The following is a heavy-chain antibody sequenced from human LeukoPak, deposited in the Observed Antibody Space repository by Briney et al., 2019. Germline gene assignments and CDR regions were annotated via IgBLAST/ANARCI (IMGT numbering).Heavy chain of an antibody. J-gene: IGHJ4*02. CDR1: GYTFTDYN. Sequence: GASVKVSCKASGYTFTDYNIHWVRQAPGRGLEGMGWISPNSGGTNYAQKFQGRVTMTRDTSITTAYMELSRLRSDDTAMYYCTVWFGELTHWGQGTLVTVSS. D-gene: IGHD3-10*01. V-gene: IGHV1-2*02. CDR3: TVWFGELTH. CDR2: ISPNSGGT.